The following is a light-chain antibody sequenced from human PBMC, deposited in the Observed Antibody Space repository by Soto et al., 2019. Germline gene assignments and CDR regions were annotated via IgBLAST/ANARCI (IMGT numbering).Light chain of an antibody. CDR2: AAS. V-gene: IGKV1-39*01. CDR1: QRITNY. CDR3: QQSYTVPAT. J-gene: IGKJ2*01. Sequence: DIQMTQSPSSLSASVGDRVTITCRASQRITNYLNWYQQKPGKAPKLLIYAASSLQSGVPSRFSGSGSGTDSTLTISSLQPEDFATYYCQQSYTVPATFGPGTKLEI.